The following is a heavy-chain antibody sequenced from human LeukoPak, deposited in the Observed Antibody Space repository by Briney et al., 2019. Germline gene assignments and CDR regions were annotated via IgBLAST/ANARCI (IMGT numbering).Heavy chain of an antibody. D-gene: IGHD3-22*01. J-gene: IGHJ3*02. V-gene: IGHV3-21*01. CDR1: GFTFSSYS. CDR2: ISSSSSYI. CDR3: AREPPVPPYYYDSSDAFDI. Sequence: GGSLRLSCAASGFTFSSYSMNWVRQAPGKGLEWVSSISSSSSYIYYADSVKGRFTISRDNAKNSLYLQMNSLRAEDTAVYYCAREPPVPPYYYDSSDAFDIWGQGTMVTVSS.